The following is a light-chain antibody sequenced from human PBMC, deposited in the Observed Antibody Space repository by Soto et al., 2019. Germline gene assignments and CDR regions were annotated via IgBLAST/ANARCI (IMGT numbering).Light chain of an antibody. V-gene: IGLV2-14*01. J-gene: IGLJ1*01. Sequence: QSVLTQPASVSGSPGQSITISCTGTSSDVGGYNRVSWYQQHPDKAPKLIIYEVTNRPSGISNRFSGSKSGDTASLTISGLQAEEEADYYCYSYRSGSAHVFGTGTKVTVL. CDR1: SSDVGGYNR. CDR2: EVT. CDR3: YSYRSGSAHV.